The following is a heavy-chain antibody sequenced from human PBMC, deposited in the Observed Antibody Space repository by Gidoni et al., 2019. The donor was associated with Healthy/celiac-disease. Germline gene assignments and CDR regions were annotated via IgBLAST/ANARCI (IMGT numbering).Heavy chain of an antibody. CDR2: IWYDGSNK. V-gene: IGHV3-33*01. J-gene: IGHJ3*02. CDR3: VRGAPAGAFDI. CDR1: GFTFGSYG. D-gene: IGHD3-10*01. Sequence: QVQLVESGGGVVQPGRSLRLSCAASGFTFGSYGMHWVRQAPGKGLEWVAVIWYDGSNKYYADSVKGRFTISRDNSKNTLYLQMNSLRAEDTAVYYCVRGAPAGAFDIWGQGTMVTVSS.